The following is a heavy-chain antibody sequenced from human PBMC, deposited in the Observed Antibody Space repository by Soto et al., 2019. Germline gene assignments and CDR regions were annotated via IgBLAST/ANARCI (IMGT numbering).Heavy chain of an antibody. J-gene: IGHJ4*02. Sequence: QVNLVQSGAEVRKPGASVKVSCKGSGYTFTSYGIAWVRQAPGQGLEWMGWISAHNDNTNYAQKVQGRVTVTRDTSTSTAYMELRNQGSDETAVYYCARGRYGDYWGQGALVTVSS. V-gene: IGHV1-18*01. CDR3: ARGRYGDY. CDR1: GYTFTSYG. D-gene: IGHD1-1*01. CDR2: ISAHNDNT.